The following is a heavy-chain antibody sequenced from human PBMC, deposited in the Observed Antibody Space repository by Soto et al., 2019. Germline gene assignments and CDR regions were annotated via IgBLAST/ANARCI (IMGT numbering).Heavy chain of an antibody. CDR3: AGYDTDYYYGMDV. D-gene: IGHD3-22*01. CDR1: GGSFSGYY. J-gene: IGHJ6*02. CDR2: INHSGST. V-gene: IGHV4-34*01. Sequence: SETLSLTCAVYGGSFSGYYWSWIRQPPGKGLEWIGEINHSGSTNYNPSLKSRFTISVDTSKNQFSLKLSSVTAADTAVYYCAGYDTDYYYGMDVWGQGTTVTVSS.